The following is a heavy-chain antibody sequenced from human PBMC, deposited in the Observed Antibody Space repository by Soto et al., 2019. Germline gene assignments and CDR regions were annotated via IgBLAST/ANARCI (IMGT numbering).Heavy chain of an antibody. CDR1: GFTFSSYG. V-gene: IGHV3-30*18. D-gene: IGHD5-18*01. CDR2: ISYDGSNK. J-gene: IGHJ6*02. CDR3: AKDQRVDTAMVTMGGMDV. Sequence: PGGSLRLSCAASGFTFSSYGMHWVRQAPGKGLEWVAVISYDGSNKYYADSVKGRFTISRDNSKNTLYLQMNSLRAEDTAVYYCAKDQRVDTAMVTMGGMDVWGQGTTVTVSS.